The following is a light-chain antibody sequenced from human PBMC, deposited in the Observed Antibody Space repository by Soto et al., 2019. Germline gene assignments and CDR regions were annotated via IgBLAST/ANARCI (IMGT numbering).Light chain of an antibody. V-gene: IGKV4-1*01. CDR1: QSVFHSANNMNY. CDR3: QQFYNTPPYT. CDR2: WAS. J-gene: IGKJ2*01. Sequence: DTVMTQSPDSLAGSLGERATINCKSSQSVFHSANNMNYLACYQQKPGQSPKLLISWASIRDSGVPDRFSGSGSGTDFTLTINSLQAEDAAVYYCQQFYNTPPYTFGQGTRLEIK.